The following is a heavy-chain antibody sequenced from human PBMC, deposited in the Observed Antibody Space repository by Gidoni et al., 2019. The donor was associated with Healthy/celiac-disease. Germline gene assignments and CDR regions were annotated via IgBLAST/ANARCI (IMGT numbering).Heavy chain of an antibody. CDR1: GFPFSSYA. CDR2: ISGSGGST. CDR3: AKGGGSSWYVKDY. Sequence: VQLLESGGGLVQPGGSLRLSCHASGFPFSSYAMSWVRQAPGKGLEWVSAISGSGGSTYYADSGKGRFTSSRDKSKNKLYLQMNSLRAEDTAVYYCAKGGGSSWYVKDYWGQGTLVTVSS. V-gene: IGHV3-23*01. J-gene: IGHJ4*02. D-gene: IGHD6-13*01.